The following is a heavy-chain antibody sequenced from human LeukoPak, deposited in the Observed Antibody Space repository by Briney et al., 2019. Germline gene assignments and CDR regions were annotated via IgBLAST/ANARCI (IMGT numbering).Heavy chain of an antibody. CDR3: ARHPPRIQRPYYYYYMDV. J-gene: IGHJ6*03. CDR2: IYPGDSDT. Sequence: GESLKISCKGSGYSFTSYWIGWVRQMPGKGLEWMGIIYPGDSDTRYSPSFQGQVTISADKSISTAYLQWSSLKASDTAMYYCARHPPRIQRPYYYYYMDVWGKGTTVTVSS. V-gene: IGHV5-51*01. CDR1: GYSFTSYW. D-gene: IGHD2/OR15-2a*01.